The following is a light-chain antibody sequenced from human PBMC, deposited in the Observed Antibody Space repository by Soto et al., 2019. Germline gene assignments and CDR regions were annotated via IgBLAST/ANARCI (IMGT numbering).Light chain of an antibody. CDR1: QGVRDW. J-gene: IGKJ3*01. V-gene: IGKV1-12*01. CDR3: QKYDRAPFT. CDR2: TTS. Sequence: DIQMTQSPSSVSASVGDRVTITCRASQGVRDWVAWYQQKPGKAPKLLFSTTSTLEDGVPSRFSGSASGTEFTLTISSLQADDFATYYCQKYDRAPFTFGPGTKVDI.